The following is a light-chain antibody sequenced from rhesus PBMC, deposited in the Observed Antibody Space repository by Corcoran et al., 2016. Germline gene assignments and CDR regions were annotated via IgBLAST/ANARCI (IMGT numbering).Light chain of an antibody. J-gene: IGKJ1*01. Sequence: DIQMTQSPSSLSASVGDTVTITCRASQGISSYLNWFQQKHGKAPKLLIYGASSLESRVPSRFIGRGAGTEFTLTITSLQPEDFAAYYGLQHNTYPWTFGQGTKVEIK. CDR1: QGISSY. CDR2: GAS. V-gene: IGKV1-28*01. CDR3: LQHNTYPWT.